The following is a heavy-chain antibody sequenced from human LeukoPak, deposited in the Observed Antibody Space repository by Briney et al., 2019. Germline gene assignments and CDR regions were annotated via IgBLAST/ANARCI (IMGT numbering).Heavy chain of an antibody. D-gene: IGHD2-15*01. J-gene: IGHJ4*02. Sequence: SETLSLTCAVYGGTFSGYYWSWIRQSPGKGLEGIGEINPGGSTNYNPSLESRVIISVDTSKNQFSLKMDSVRAADTAVYYCAREDCSGGDCTSFDYWGQGTLVTVSS. V-gene: IGHV4-34*01. CDR2: INPGGST. CDR3: AREDCSGGDCTSFDY. CDR1: GGTFSGYY.